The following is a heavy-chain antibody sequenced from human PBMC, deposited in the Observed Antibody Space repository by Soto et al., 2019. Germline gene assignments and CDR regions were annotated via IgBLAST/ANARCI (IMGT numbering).Heavy chain of an antibody. V-gene: IGHV3-74*01. Sequence: GSLRLSCAASGFTFISYWIHFFRQSAFKGLVWVSRISSDGSSTGYADSVKGRFTISRDNAKNTLYLQMHSLRAEDTAVYYCAREYGDYVGEEYFQHWGQGTLVTVSS. D-gene: IGHD4-17*01. CDR2: ISSDGSST. CDR3: AREYGDYVGEEYFQH. CDR1: GFTFISYW. J-gene: IGHJ1*01.